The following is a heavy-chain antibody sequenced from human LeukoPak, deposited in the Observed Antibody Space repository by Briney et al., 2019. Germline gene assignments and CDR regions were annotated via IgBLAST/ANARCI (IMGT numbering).Heavy chain of an antibody. J-gene: IGHJ4*02. CDR2: ISSSSSYI. D-gene: IGHD6-19*01. CDR3: ARATRIAVAGTGVVY. V-gene: IGHV3-21*01. Sequence: GGSLRLSCAASGFTFSSYSMNWVRQAPGKGLKWVSSISSSSSYIYYADSVKGRFTISRDNAKNSLYLQMNSLRAEDTAVYYCARATRIAVAGTGVVYWGQGTLVTVSS. CDR1: GFTFSSYS.